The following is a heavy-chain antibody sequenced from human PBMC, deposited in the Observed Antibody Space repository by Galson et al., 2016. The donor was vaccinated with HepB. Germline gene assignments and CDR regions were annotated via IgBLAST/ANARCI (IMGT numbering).Heavy chain of an antibody. V-gene: IGHV6-1*01. CDR3: VRHHGAFDS. Sequence: CAISWDSVSSNSAAWNWTRQSPSRGLEWLGRTYYRSKWYNDYAVSVKSRISINPDTSKNQFSLQLSSVTPEDTAVYYCVRHHGAFDSWGQGTLVTVSS. J-gene: IGHJ4*02. D-gene: IGHD3-10*01. CDR1: WDSVSSNSAA. CDR2: TYYRSKWYN.